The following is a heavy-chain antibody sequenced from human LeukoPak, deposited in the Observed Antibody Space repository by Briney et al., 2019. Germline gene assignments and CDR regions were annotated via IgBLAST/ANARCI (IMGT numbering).Heavy chain of an antibody. CDR2: IYCSGST. CDR3: ARPGYYYDSSGYYYTQH. D-gene: IGHD3-22*01. V-gene: IGHV4-39*01. CDR1: GGSISSSSYY. J-gene: IGHJ1*01. Sequence: SETLSLTCTVSGGSISSSSYYWGWIRQPPGKGLEWIGSIYCSGSTYYNPSLKSRVTISVDTSKNQFSLKLSSVTAADTAVYYCARPGYYYDSSGYYYTQHWGQGTLVTVSS.